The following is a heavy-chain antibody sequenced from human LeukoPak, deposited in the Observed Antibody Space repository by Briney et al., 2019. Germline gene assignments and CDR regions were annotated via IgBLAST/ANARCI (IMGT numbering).Heavy chain of an antibody. V-gene: IGHV3-74*01. J-gene: IGHJ4*02. Sequence: GGSLRLSCAASGFTFSSYWMHWVRQAPGKGLVWVSRINSDGSSTSYADSVKGRFTISRDNSKNTLYLQMNSLRAEDTAVYYCARDRRVVDTAMVLDYWGQGTLVTVSS. CDR3: ARDRRVVDTAMVLDY. D-gene: IGHD5-18*01. CDR2: INSDGSST. CDR1: GFTFSSYW.